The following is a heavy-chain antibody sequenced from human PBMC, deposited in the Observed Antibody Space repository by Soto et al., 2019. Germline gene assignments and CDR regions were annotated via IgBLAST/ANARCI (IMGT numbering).Heavy chain of an antibody. CDR2: IYPGDSDT. V-gene: IGHV5-51*01. CDR3: ARGSGKTYLYYYYAMDV. Sequence: PGESLKVSWRGSGDKCTSYWSGWVLQMPGKGLEWMGIIYPGDSDTRYSPSFQGQVTISADKSISTAYLQWSSLKASDTAMYYCARGSGKTYLYYYYAMDVCGQGTTVTVSS. CDR1: GDKCTSYW. J-gene: IGHJ6*02. D-gene: IGHD3-3*01.